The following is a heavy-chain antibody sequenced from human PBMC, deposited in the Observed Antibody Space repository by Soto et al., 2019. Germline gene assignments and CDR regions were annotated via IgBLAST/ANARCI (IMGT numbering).Heavy chain of an antibody. CDR2: IYYSGST. V-gene: IGHV4-61*01. Sequence: SETLSLTCTVSGGSVSSGSYYWSWIRQPPGKGLEWIGYIYYSGSTNYNPSLKSRVTISVDTSKNQFSLKLSSVTAADTAVYYCARDMGYYGSGSYAWFDPWGQGTLVTVSS. J-gene: IGHJ5*02. D-gene: IGHD3-10*01. CDR3: ARDMGYYGSGSYAWFDP. CDR1: GGSVSSGSYY.